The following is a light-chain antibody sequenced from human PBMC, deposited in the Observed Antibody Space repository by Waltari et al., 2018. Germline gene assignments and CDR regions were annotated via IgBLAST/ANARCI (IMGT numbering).Light chain of an antibody. V-gene: IGLV3-21*04. J-gene: IGLJ3*02. Sequence: SYVLSQPPSVSVAPGETANISCGGDNIDTYSVPWYQQKPGQAPLLIIYYDMDRPSGIPDRISGSNSGNTATLTISRVEAGDEAAYYCQVWHRSTEHVVFGGGTKLTVL. CDR3: QVWHRSTEHVV. CDR1: NIDTYS. CDR2: YDM.